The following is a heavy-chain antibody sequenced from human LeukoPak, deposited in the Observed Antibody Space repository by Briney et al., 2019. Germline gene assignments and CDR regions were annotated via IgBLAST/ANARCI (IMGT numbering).Heavy chain of an antibody. Sequence: PGGSLRLSCAASGFTFSSYSMNWVRQAPGKGLEWVSSITRSNYIYYADSVKGRFTISRDNSKNTLYLQMNSLRAEDTAVYYCAKAGQQFSGLDYWGQGTLVTVSS. CDR1: GFTFSSYS. CDR3: AKAGQQFSGLDY. V-gene: IGHV3-21*04. J-gene: IGHJ4*02. D-gene: IGHD3-10*01. CDR2: ITRSNYI.